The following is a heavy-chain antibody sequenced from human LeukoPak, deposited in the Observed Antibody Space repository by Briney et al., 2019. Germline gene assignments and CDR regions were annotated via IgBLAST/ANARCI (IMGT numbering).Heavy chain of an antibody. V-gene: IGHV3-11*04. CDR1: GFTFSYYH. CDR3: AREGGYSYGYAGGLDY. CDR2: IRCSWSPI. Sequence: GGPLRLSCAASGFTFSYYHLSLNRQAPGKGPEWVSYIRCSWSPIYYADPLKGSFTIFRDNAKNSLHLQMNSLRAEDTAVYYCAREGGYSYGYAGGLDYWGQGTLVTVSS. D-gene: IGHD5-18*01. J-gene: IGHJ4*02.